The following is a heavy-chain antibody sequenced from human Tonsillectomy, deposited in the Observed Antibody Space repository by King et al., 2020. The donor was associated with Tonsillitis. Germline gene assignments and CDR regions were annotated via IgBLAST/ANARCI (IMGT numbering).Heavy chain of an antibody. CDR1: GYTFTGYY. V-gene: IGHV1-2*02. Sequence: VQLVQSGAEVKKPGASVKGSCKASGYTFTGYYMHVVRQAPGQGLEWMGWINPNSGGTNYAQKFQGRGTMTRETSISTAYMELSRLRSDDTAVYYCARKYSSGHGVDVWGQGTTVTVSS. D-gene: IGHD6-19*01. CDR3: ARKYSSGHGVDV. CDR2: INPNSGGT. J-gene: IGHJ6*02.